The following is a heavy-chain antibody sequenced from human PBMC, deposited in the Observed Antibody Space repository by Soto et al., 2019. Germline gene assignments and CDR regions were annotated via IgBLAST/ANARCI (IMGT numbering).Heavy chain of an antibody. CDR2: INAGNGNT. V-gene: IGHV1-3*01. J-gene: IGHJ5*02. CDR3: ARDQEYCSGGSCPRWFDP. D-gene: IGHD2-15*01. CDR1: GYTFTSYA. Sequence: GASVKVSCKASGYTFTSYAMQWVRQAPRQRLEWMGWINAGNGNTKYSQKFQGRVTITRDTSASTAYMELSSLRSEDTAVYYCARDQEYCSGGSCPRWFDPWGQGTLVTVSS.